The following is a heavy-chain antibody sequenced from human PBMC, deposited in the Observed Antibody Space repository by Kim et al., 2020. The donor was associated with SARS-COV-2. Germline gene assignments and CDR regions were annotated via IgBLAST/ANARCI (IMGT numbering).Heavy chain of an antibody. CDR1: GGSFSGYY. Sequence: SETLSLTCAVYGGSFSGYYWSWIRQPPGKGLEWIGEINHSGSTNYNPSLKSRVTISVDTSKNQFSLKLSSVTAADTAVYYCATRHLTTGYSTGYFDYWGQGTLVTVSS. CDR2: INHSGST. CDR3: ATRHLTTGYSTGYFDY. V-gene: IGHV4-34*01. D-gene: IGHD2-15*01. J-gene: IGHJ4*02.